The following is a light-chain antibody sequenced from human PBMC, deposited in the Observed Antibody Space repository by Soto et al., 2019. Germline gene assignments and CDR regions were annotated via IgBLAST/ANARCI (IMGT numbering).Light chain of an antibody. CDR3: QQYKSYSRT. Sequence: DIQMIQSPSTLSASVGDRVSITCRATQSIDIWLAWYQQKPGKAPKVLISKASILESGVPSRFSGSGSGTEFTLTISSLQPEDFATYYCQQYKSYSRTFGQGTKVEIK. J-gene: IGKJ1*01. CDR1: QSIDIW. V-gene: IGKV1-5*03. CDR2: KAS.